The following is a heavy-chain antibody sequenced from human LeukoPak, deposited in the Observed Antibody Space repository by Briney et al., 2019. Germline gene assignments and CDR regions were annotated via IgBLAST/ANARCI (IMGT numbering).Heavy chain of an antibody. Sequence: SETLSLTCTVSGGSISSSSYYWGWIRQPPGKGLEWIGSIYYSGSTYYNPSLESRVTISVDTSKNQFSLKLSSVTAADTAVYYCARQTVLWFGESRSKGFDYWGQGTLVTVSS. J-gene: IGHJ4*02. D-gene: IGHD3-10*01. CDR1: GGSISSSSYY. V-gene: IGHV4-39*01. CDR2: IYYSGST. CDR3: ARQTVLWFGESRSKGFDY.